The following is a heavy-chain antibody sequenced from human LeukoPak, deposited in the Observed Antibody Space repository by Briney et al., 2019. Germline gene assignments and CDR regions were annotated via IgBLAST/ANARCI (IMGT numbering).Heavy chain of an antibody. CDR2: ISYDGSNK. CDR1: GFTFSQYA. Sequence: GRSLRLSCAASGFTFSQYAIHWIRQAPGKGLEWVAVISYDGSNKYFADSVKGRFTISRDNSMHTVSLQMNSLRAEDTAVYYCAREMYFDYVWGSYRPHGLDPWGQGTLVTVSS. V-gene: IGHV3-30*04. CDR3: AREMYFDYVWGSYRPHGLDP. D-gene: IGHD3-16*02. J-gene: IGHJ5*02.